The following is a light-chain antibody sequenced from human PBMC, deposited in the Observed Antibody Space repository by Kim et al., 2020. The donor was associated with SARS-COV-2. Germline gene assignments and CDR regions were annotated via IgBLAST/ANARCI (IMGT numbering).Light chain of an antibody. V-gene: IGKV1-9*01. J-gene: IGKJ2*01. Sequence: STSIGDRVTLTCRASQHFSSYLAWYQQKPGKAPKLLIYAASTLQSGVPSRFSGSGSGTDFTLTISSLQPEDFATYYCQQLNSYSYTFGQGTKLEI. CDR3: QQLNSYSYT. CDR2: AAS. CDR1: QHFSSY.